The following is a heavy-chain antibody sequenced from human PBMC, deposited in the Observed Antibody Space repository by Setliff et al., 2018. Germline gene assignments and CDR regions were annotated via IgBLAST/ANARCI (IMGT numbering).Heavy chain of an antibody. D-gene: IGHD6-13*01. Sequence: PGGSLRLSCAASGFTFSGYSMNWVRQAPGKGLECVSYISGSSHIISYADSVKGRFTISRDNAKNSLYLQMNSLRAEDTAVYYWASAGHSGSWFPFDAFHIWGQGTMVTVSS. J-gene: IGHJ3*02. CDR2: ISGSSHII. CDR1: GFTFSGYS. V-gene: IGHV3-48*04. CDR3: ASAGHSGSWFPFDAFHI.